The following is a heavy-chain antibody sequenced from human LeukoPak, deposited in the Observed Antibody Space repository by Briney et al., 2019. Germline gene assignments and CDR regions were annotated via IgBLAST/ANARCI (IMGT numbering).Heavy chain of an antibody. CDR1: GGTFSGYA. D-gene: IGHD4-17*01. Sequence: GASVKVSCKASGGTFSGYAISWVRQAPGQGLEWMGGIIPIFGTANYAQKFQGRVTITTDESTSTAYMELSSLRSEDTAVYYCASKTEGHYGRETYYFDYWGQGTLVTVSS. J-gene: IGHJ4*02. V-gene: IGHV1-69*05. CDR3: ASKTEGHYGRETYYFDY. CDR2: IIPIFGTA.